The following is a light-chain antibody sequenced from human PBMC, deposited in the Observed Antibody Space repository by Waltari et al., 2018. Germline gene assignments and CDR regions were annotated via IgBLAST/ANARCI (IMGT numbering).Light chain of an antibody. CDR1: QGINNF. V-gene: IGKV1-33*01. CDR3: QQHYSLPIT. J-gene: IGKJ5*01. Sequence: DIQMTQSHSSLSASVGDRVTITCQASQGINNFLNWYQQRPGKAPDLLIYDASNLETGVPPRFSGSGSGTDFTFTISSVQPEDIATYYCQQHYSLPITFGQGTRLEIK. CDR2: DAS.